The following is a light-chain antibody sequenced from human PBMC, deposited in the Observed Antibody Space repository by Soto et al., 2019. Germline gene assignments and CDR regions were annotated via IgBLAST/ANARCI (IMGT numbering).Light chain of an antibody. CDR3: SSYTTAATLVI. CDR1: SSDIGRYTY. J-gene: IGLJ2*01. CDR2: EVS. V-gene: IGLV2-14*01. Sequence: QSALTQPASVSGSPGQSITIYCTGTSSDIGRYTYVSWYQQHPGNAPKLIIYEVSDRPSGVSNRFSGSKSGNTASLTISGLQPEDEAEYFCSSYTTAATLVIFGGGTKLTVL.